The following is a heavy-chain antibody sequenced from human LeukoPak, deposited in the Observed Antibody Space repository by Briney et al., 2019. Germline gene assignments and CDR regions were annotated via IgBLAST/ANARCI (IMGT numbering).Heavy chain of an antibody. Sequence: SETLSLTCAVYGGSFSGYYWSWIRQPPGKGLEWIGEINHSGSTHYTPSLKSRVTISVDPSKNQFSLKLSSVTAADTAVYYCARGGGRGGWYTGYWGQGTLVTVSS. CDR2: INHSGST. J-gene: IGHJ4*02. D-gene: IGHD6-19*01. V-gene: IGHV4-34*01. CDR3: ARGGGRGGWYTGY. CDR1: GGSFSGYY.